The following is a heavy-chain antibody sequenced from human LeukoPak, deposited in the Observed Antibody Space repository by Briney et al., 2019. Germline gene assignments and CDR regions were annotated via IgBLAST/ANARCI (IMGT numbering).Heavy chain of an antibody. Sequence: SGPALVKPTQTLTLTCTFSGFSLSTNGMRASWIRRPPGKALEWLARIDWDNDKFYSTSLRTRLTIFKNPSKNPVVLTMTNMDPVDTATYYCARSSDGSFYDYWGQGTLVTVSS. CDR2: IDWDNDK. V-gene: IGHV2-70*04. J-gene: IGHJ4*02. D-gene: IGHD1-26*01. CDR3: ARSSDGSFYDY. CDR1: GFSLSTNGMR.